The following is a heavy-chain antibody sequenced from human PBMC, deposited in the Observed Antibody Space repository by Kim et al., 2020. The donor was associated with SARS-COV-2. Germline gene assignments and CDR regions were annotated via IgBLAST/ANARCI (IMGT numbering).Heavy chain of an antibody. V-gene: IGHV4-39*07. CDR1: GGSISSSSYY. CDR2: IYYSGST. CDR3: ARDIPPGSGSYYTGNVGWFDP. Sequence: SETLSLTCTVSGGSISSSSYYWGWIRQPPGKGLEWIGSIYYSGSTYYNPSLKSRVTISVDTSKNQFSLKLSSVTAADTAVYYCARDIPPGSGSYYTGNVGWFDPWGQGTLVTVSS. D-gene: IGHD3-10*01. J-gene: IGHJ5*02.